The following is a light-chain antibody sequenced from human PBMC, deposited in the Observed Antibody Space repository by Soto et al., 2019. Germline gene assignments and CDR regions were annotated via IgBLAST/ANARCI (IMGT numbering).Light chain of an antibody. CDR3: CSYAGSSTR. CDR1: SSDVGSYNL. J-gene: IGLJ2*01. CDR2: DVT. V-gene: IGLV2-23*02. Sequence: QSALTQPASVSGSPGQSITISCTGTSSDVGSYNLVSWYQQHPGKAPKLMIYDVTKRPSGVSDRFAGSKSGNTASLTISGLQAEDEADYYCCSYAGSSTRFGAGTKLTVL.